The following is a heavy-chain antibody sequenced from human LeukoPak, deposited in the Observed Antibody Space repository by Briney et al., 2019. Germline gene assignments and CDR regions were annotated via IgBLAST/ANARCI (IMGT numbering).Heavy chain of an antibody. CDR2: ISDGGST. D-gene: IGHD5-24*01. Sequence: SETLSLTCTVSGGFISDYYWSWIRQPPGKGLEWIGYISDGGSTTYNPSLKSRVTLSIDTSKNQFSLKLSSVTAADTAVYYCARSPRDGYNFHYYYGMDVWGQGTTVTVSS. CDR3: ARSPRDGYNFHYYYGMDV. CDR1: GGFISDYY. V-gene: IGHV4-59*01. J-gene: IGHJ6*02.